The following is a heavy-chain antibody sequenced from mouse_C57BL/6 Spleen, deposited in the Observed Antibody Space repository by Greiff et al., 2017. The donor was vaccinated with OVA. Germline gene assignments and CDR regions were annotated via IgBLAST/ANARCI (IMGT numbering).Heavy chain of an antibody. Sequence: EVKVVESGGGLVQPGGSLKLSCAASGFTFSDYYMYWVRQTPEKRLEWVAYISNGGGSTYYPDTVKGRFTISRDNAKNTLYLQMSRLKSDYTAMYYCASRGYDGYPGAMDYWGQGTSVTVSS. V-gene: IGHV5-12*01. J-gene: IGHJ4*01. D-gene: IGHD2-3*01. CDR1: GFTFSDYY. CDR2: ISNGGGST. CDR3: ASRGYDGYPGAMDY.